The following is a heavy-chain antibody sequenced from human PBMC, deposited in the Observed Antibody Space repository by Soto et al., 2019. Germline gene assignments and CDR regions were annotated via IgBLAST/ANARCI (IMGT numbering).Heavy chain of an antibody. CDR3: ARDEVDTAMAHRTYYFDY. D-gene: IGHD5-18*01. CDR1: GGTFSSYA. V-gene: IGHV1-69*13. CDR2: IIPIFGTA. Sequence: GASVKVSCKASGGTFSSYAISWVRQAPGQGLEWMGGIIPIFGTANYAQKFQGRVTITADESTSTAYMELSSLRSEDTAVYYCARDEVDTAMAHRTYYFDYWGQGTLVTVSS. J-gene: IGHJ4*02.